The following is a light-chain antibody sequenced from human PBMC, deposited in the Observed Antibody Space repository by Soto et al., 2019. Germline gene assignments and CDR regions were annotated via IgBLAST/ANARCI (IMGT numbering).Light chain of an antibody. CDR1: SSDVGGYNY. CDR2: DVS. Sequence: QSVLTQPRSVSGSPGQSVTISCTGTSSDVGGYNYVSWYQQHPGKAPKLIIYDVSKRPSGVPDRFSGSKSGNTASLTISGLQAEDEADYCCCSYAGSYAVFGGGTQLNVL. V-gene: IGLV2-11*01. J-gene: IGLJ7*01. CDR3: CSYAGSYAV.